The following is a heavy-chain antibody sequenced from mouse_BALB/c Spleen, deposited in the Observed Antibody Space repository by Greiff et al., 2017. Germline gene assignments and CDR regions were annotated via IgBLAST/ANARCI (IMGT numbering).Heavy chain of an antibody. CDR1: GFSLTSYG. V-gene: IGHV2-9*02. CDR3: ARDCDYGSSSHWYFDV. CDR2: IWAGGST. Sequence: VKLVESGPGLVAPSQSLSITCTVSGFSLTSYGVHWVRQPPGKGLEWLGVIWAGGSTNYNSALMSRLSISKDNSKSQVFLKMNSLQTDDTAMYYCARDCDYGSSSHWYFDVWGAGTTVTVSS. J-gene: IGHJ1*01. D-gene: IGHD1-1*01.